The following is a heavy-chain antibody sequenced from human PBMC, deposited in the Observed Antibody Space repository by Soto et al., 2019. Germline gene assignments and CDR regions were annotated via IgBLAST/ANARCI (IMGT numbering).Heavy chain of an antibody. CDR3: GIGAYDYSKENWFDP. D-gene: IGHD4-4*01. Sequence: QVQLVQSGAEVKKPGASVKVSCKASGYTCTSYAMHWVRQAPGQRLAWMGWINAGNGNTKYSQKFQGRVTITRETSASTAYMELNSLRSDDTAVYYCGIGAYDYSKENWFDPWGQGTLVTVSS. CDR2: INAGNGNT. V-gene: IGHV1-3*01. CDR1: GYTCTSYA. J-gene: IGHJ5*02.